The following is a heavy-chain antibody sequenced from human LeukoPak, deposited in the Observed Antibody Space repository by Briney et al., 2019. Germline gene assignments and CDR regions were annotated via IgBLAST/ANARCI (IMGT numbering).Heavy chain of an antibody. J-gene: IGHJ3*01. V-gene: IGHV4-38-2*02. D-gene: IGHD5-24*01. Sequence: SETLSLTCTVSGYSINSGYTWGWIRQPPGKGLEWIGNIYHSGGTYYNPSLTSRVTISVDTSKNQFSLKLNSVTAADTAVYYCAKLENPAHAFDFWGQGTMVTVSS. CDR2: IYHSGGT. CDR3: AKLENPAHAFDF. CDR1: GYSINSGYT.